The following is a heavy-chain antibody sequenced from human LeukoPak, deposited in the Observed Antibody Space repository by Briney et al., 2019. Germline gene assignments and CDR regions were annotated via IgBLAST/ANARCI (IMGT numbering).Heavy chain of an antibody. Sequence: EASVKVSCKASGYTFTSYGISWVRQAPGQGLEWMGWISAYNGNTNYAQKLQGRVTMTTDTSSSTAYMELRSLRSDDTAVYYCARATTYYYGSGSSNVDYWGQGTLVTVSS. J-gene: IGHJ4*02. CDR3: ARATTYYYGSGSSNVDY. D-gene: IGHD3-10*01. CDR1: GYTFTSYG. CDR2: ISAYNGNT. V-gene: IGHV1-18*01.